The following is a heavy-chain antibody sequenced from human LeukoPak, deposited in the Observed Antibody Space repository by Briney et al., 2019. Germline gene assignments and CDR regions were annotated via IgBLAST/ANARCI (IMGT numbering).Heavy chain of an antibody. J-gene: IGHJ4*01. V-gene: IGHV3-23*01. CDR1: GFTFSRYA. CDR2: ISGSAEIT. CDR3: ARLGDYFGSGRFSFFDY. Sequence: GGSLRLFCTASGFTFSRYAMTWVRQAPGKGLGRVSSISGSAEITAYADSVKGRFAVSRDNSKSTLYLQLNSLRAEDTAKYYCARLGDYFGSGRFSFFDYWGHGTLVTVSS. D-gene: IGHD3-10*01.